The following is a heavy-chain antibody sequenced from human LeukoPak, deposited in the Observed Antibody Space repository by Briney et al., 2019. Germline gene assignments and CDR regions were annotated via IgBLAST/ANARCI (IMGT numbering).Heavy chain of an antibody. CDR1: GGSISSSNYY. D-gene: IGHD3-16*01. Sequence: SETLSLTCTVSGGSISSSNYYWAWTRQPAGKGLEWIGRIFTSGTTNYDPSFESRITISLDTSKKQVSLNLRSVTAADTAVYYCAKVGGFGNWFDPWGQGTLVTVSS. V-gene: IGHV4-61*02. CDR3: AKVGGFGNWFDP. CDR2: IFTSGTT. J-gene: IGHJ5*02.